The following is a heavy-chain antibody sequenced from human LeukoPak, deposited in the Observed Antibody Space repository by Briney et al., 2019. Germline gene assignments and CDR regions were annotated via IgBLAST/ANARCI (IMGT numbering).Heavy chain of an antibody. CDR3: ARRGRDGDGYNWTPVDY. CDR2: IYPGDSDT. J-gene: IGHJ4*02. V-gene: IGHV5-51*01. D-gene: IGHD5-24*01. Sequence: GESLKISCKGSGYSFTSYWIGWVRQMPGKGLEWMGIIYPGDSDTRYSPSFQGQATISADKSISAAYLQWSSLKASDTAMYYCARRGRDGDGYNWTPVDYWGQGTLVTVSS. CDR1: GYSFTSYW.